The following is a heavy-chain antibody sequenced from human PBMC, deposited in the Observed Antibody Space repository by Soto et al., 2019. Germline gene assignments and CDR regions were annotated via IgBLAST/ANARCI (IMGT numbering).Heavy chain of an antibody. V-gene: IGHV1-18*01. D-gene: IGHD5-12*01. CDR2: IDTKNGNT. Sequence: QVQLEQSGAEVKKPGAAVRVSCKASGYTFTSYGICWVRQAPGQGLEWMGCIDTKNGNTNYAQKVQGRVTMTTDTSTRTAYMERRSLRSDDTAVYDCAIWEVCTGYEDRNWFDPWGQGTLVTVSS. CDR3: AIWEVCTGYEDRNWFDP. CDR1: GYTFTSYG. J-gene: IGHJ5*02.